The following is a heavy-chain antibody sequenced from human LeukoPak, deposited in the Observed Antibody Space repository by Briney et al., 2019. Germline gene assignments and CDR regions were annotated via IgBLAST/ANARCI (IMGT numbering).Heavy chain of an antibody. CDR2: IYYSGST. D-gene: IGHD3/OR15-3a*01. CDR3: ARVDWYFDY. V-gene: IGHV4-59*11. CDR1: GGSISSHY. Sequence: PSETLSLTCTVSGGSISSHYWSWIRQPPGKGLEWIGYIYYSGSTNYNPSLKSRVTILVDTSKNQFSLKLSPVTAADTAVYYCARVDWYFDYWGQGTLVTVSS. J-gene: IGHJ4*02.